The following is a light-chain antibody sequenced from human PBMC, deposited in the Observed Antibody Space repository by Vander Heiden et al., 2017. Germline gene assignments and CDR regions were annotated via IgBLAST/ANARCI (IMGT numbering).Light chain of an antibody. V-gene: IGKV1-39*01. Sequence: IQLPQSPSSLSASVGDRVTINSRSSQSISSYLNGYQQKPGKAPNHLIYAASSLQSGVLSRFSGSGSGTDFTPPISSRQPEDFATDYCQQNYSTPPVTFGQGTQVD. J-gene: IGKJ3*01. CDR3: QQNYSTPPVT. CDR2: AAS. CDR1: QSISSY.